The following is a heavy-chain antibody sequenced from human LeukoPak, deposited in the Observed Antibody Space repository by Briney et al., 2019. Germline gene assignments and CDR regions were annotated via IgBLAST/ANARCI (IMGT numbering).Heavy chain of an antibody. V-gene: IGHV1-46*01. D-gene: IGHD5-12*01. Sequence: ASVKVSCKASGYTFTSYYMHWVRQAPGQGLEWMGIINPSGGSTSYAQKFRGRVTMTRDTSTSTAYMELSRLRSDDTAVYYCARGTADITDDWFDPWGQGTLVTVSS. CDR1: GYTFTSYY. CDR2: INPSGGST. J-gene: IGHJ5*02. CDR3: ARGTADITDDWFDP.